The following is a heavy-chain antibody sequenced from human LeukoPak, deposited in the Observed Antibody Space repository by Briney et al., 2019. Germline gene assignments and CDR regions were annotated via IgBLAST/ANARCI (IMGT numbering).Heavy chain of an antibody. J-gene: IGHJ3*02. D-gene: IGHD2-2*02. CDR3: ARVGKIDCSSTSCYTGAFDI. CDR1: GGSISSYY. Sequence: PSETLSLTCTVSGGSISSYYWSWIRQPAGKGLEWIGRIYTSGSTNYNPSLKSRVTMSVDTSKNQFSLKLSSVTAADTAVYYCARVGKIDCSSTSCYTGAFDIWGQGTMVTVSS. V-gene: IGHV4-4*07. CDR2: IYTSGST.